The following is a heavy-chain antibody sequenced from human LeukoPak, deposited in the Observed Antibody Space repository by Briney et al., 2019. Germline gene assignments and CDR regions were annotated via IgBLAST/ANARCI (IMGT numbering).Heavy chain of an antibody. CDR2: ISSSSSYI. D-gene: IGHD2-21*02. CDR1: GFTFSSYS. Sequence: GGSLRLSCAASGFTFSSYSMNWVRQAPGKGLEWVSSISSSSSYIYYADSVKGRFTISRDNAKKSLYLQMNSLRAEDTAVYYCARGLGHIVVVTAIPDWGQGTMVTVSS. J-gene: IGHJ3*01. CDR3: ARGLGHIVVVTAIPD. V-gene: IGHV3-21*01.